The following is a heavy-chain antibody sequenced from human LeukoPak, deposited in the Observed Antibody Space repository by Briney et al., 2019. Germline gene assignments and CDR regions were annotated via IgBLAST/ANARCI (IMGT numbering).Heavy chain of an antibody. CDR3: ARSVSITIFGVVPGPVDY. D-gene: IGHD3-3*01. V-gene: IGHV3-30*02. CDR1: GFTFSSYG. Sequence: GGSLRLSCAASGFTFSSYGMHWVRQAPGKGLEWVAFIRYDGSNKYYADSVKGRFTISRDNSKNTLYLQMNSLRAEDTAVYYCARSVSITIFGVVPGPVDYWGQGTLVTVSS. J-gene: IGHJ4*02. CDR2: IRYDGSNK.